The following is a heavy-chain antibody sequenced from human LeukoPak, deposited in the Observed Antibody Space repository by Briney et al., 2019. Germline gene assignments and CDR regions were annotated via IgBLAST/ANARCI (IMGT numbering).Heavy chain of an antibody. Sequence: SETLSLTCTVSGGSISSGGYYWSWIRQHPGKGLEWIGYIYYSGSTYYNPSLKSRVTISVDTSNNQFSLKLSSVTAADTAVYYCARERDIVVVSAAGRGAFDIWGQGTMVTVSS. CDR2: IYYSGST. J-gene: IGHJ3*02. CDR3: ARERDIVVVSAAGRGAFDI. V-gene: IGHV4-31*03. CDR1: GGSISSGGYY. D-gene: IGHD2-2*01.